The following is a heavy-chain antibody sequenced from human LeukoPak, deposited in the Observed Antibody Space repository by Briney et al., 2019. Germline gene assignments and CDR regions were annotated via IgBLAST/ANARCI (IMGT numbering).Heavy chain of an antibody. CDR3: ARDGREGTAVPRRFDY. D-gene: IGHD2-15*01. CDR2: IYTSGST. CDR1: GGSISSYY. J-gene: IGHJ4*02. Sequence: SETLSLTCTVSGGSISSYYWSWIRRPAGKGLEWIGRIYTSGSTNYNPSLKSRVTMSVDTSKNQFSLKLSSVTAADTAVYYCARDGREGTAVPRRFDYWGQGTLVTVSS. V-gene: IGHV4-4*07.